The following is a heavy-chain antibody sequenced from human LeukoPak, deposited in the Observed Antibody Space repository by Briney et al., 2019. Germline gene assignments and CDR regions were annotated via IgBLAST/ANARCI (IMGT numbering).Heavy chain of an antibody. V-gene: IGHV4-38-2*02. D-gene: IGHD2/OR15-2a*01. CDR1: GSSVTSGHY. CDR2: IYHSGNT. CDR3: ARDWEVIPTASWKIWYFDL. Sequence: PSGTLSLTCAVSGSSVTSGHYWVWIRQPPGKGLEWVGSIYHSGNTYYNPSLNSRVTISLDTSKNQFSLRLTSVTAADTAVYYCARDWEVIPTASWKIWYFDLWGRGTHLIVSS. J-gene: IGHJ2*01.